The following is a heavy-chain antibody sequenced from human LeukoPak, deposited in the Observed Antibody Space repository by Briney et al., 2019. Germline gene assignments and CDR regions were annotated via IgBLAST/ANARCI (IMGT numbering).Heavy chain of an antibody. CDR1: GYTFTSYG. CDR3: ARDFKEVMGSGSYYLW. V-gene: IGHV1-2*02. CDR2: INPNSGGT. D-gene: IGHD3-10*01. Sequence: GASVKVSCKASGYTFTSYGISWVRQAPGQGLEWMGWINPNSGGTNYAQKFQGRVTMTRDTSISTAYMELSRLRSDDTAVYYCARDFKEVMGSGSYYLWWGQGTLVTVSS. J-gene: IGHJ4*02.